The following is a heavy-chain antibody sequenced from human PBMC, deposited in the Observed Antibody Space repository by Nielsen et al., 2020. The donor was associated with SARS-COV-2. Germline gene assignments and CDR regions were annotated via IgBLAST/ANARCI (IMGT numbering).Heavy chain of an antibody. V-gene: IGHV4-39*01. J-gene: IGHJ4*02. CDR3: ARLQRDLVTIFGVAIPYYFDY. D-gene: IGHD3-3*01. CDR1: GGSISSGGYY. Sequence: SETLSLTCTVSGGSISSGGYYRSWIRQPPGKGLEWIGSIYYSGSTYYNPSLKSRVPISVDTSKNQFSLKLSSVTAADTAVYYCARLQRDLVTIFGVAIPYYFDYWGQGTLVTVSS. CDR2: IYYSGST.